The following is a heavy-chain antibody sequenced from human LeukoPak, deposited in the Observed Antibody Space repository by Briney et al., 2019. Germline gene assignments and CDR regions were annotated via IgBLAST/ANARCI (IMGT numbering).Heavy chain of an antibody. CDR3: ASIIVVVPAAIFALGAFDI. D-gene: IGHD2-2*02. V-gene: IGHV1-69*13. CDR2: IIPIFGTA. J-gene: IGHJ3*02. CDR1: GGTFSSYA. Sequence: GASVKVSCKASGGTFSSYAISWVRQAPGQGLEWMGGIIPIFGTANYAQKFQGRVTITADESTSTAYMELSSLRSEDTAVYYCASIIVVVPAAIFALGAFDIWGQGTMVTVSS.